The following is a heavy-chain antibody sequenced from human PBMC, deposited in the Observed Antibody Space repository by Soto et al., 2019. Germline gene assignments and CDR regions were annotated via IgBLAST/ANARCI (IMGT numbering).Heavy chain of an antibody. CDR3: ARDIIYAGYYYYMDV. Sequence: EVQLVESGGGLVKPGGSLRLSCAASGFTFSSYSMNWVRQAPGKGLEWVSSINYKSHIDYADSVKGRFTISRDNAKNSLSLQMTSLRAEDTAVYFCARDIIYAGYYYYMDVWGIGTTVTVSS. J-gene: IGHJ6*03. V-gene: IGHV3-21*01. CDR2: INYKSHI. D-gene: IGHD3-10*01. CDR1: GFTFSSYS.